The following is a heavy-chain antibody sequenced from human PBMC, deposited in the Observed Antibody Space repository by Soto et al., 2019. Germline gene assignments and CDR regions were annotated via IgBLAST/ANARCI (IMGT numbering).Heavy chain of an antibody. D-gene: IGHD3-16*01. J-gene: IGHJ4*02. CDR2: IYWDDSK. CDR3: SNAYGGRSLY. CDR1: GFSLTTDRVG. Sequence: QITLKESGPPLVKPTQTLTLTCTFSGFSLTTDRVGVGWIRQPPGEALEWLAVIYWDDSKTYRPSLESRLTITKDHSKNPVALTMTNMGSVDTATYYCSNAYGGRSLYWGQGTLVTVSS. V-gene: IGHV2-5*02.